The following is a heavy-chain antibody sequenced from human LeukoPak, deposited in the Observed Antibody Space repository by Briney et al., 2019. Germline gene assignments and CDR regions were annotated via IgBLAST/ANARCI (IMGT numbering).Heavy chain of an antibody. J-gene: IGHJ6*02. D-gene: IGHD2-2*01. CDR1: GFTFSSYD. CDR2: IGTAGDT. V-gene: IGHV3-13*01. CDR3: ARGDCSSTSCYSYYYYGMDV. Sequence: GGSLRLSCAASGFTFSSYDMHWVRQATGKGLEWVPAIGTAGDTYYPGSVKGRFTISRENARNSLYLQMNSLRAGDTAVYYCARGDCSSTSCYSYYYYGMDVWGQGTTVTVSS.